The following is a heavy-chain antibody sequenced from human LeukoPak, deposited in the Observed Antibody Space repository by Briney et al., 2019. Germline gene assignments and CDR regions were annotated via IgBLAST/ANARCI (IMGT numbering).Heavy chain of an antibody. CDR1: GFTFSSDG. Sequence: GGSLRLSCAASGFTFSSDGMHWVRQAPGKGLEWVAFIRYDGSNKYYADSVKGRFTISRDNSKNTLYLQMNSLRAEDTAVYYCAKGRKGDYYDSSGQPDYWGQGTLVTVSS. CDR2: IRYDGSNK. CDR3: AKGRKGDYYDSSGQPDY. V-gene: IGHV3-30*02. J-gene: IGHJ4*02. D-gene: IGHD3-22*01.